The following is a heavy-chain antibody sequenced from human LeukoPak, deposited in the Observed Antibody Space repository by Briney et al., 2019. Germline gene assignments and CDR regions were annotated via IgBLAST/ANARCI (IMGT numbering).Heavy chain of an antibody. Sequence: GGPVRLSCAASGFPFSSYEMKWVRPAPGKGLEGVSYISSSDSTIYDADSVKGRFTISRDNAKNSLYLQMNSLRAEDTALYYCARYSSREDAFDIWGQGTMVTVSS. D-gene: IGHD6-13*01. V-gene: IGHV3-48*03. CDR2: ISSSDSTI. CDR3: ARYSSREDAFDI. J-gene: IGHJ3*02. CDR1: GFPFSSYE.